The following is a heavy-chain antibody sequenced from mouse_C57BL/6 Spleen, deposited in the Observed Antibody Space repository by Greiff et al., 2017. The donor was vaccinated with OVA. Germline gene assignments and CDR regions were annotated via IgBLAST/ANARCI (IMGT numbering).Heavy chain of an antibody. J-gene: IGHJ1*03. Sequence: EVQLMESEGGLVQPGSSMKLSCTASGFTFSDYYMAWVRQVPEKGLEWVANINYDGSSTYYLDSLKSRFIISRDNAKNILYLQMSSLKSEDTATYYCARDEGNGRYFDVWGTGTTVTVSS. CDR2: INYDGSST. CDR3: ARDEGNGRYFDV. V-gene: IGHV5-16*01. D-gene: IGHD2-1*01. CDR1: GFTFSDYY.